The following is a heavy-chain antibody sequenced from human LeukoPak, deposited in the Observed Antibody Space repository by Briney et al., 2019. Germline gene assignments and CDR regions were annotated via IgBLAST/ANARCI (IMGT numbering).Heavy chain of an antibody. CDR1: GFTFSRYS. D-gene: IGHD6-19*01. CDR2: IRGSSSYI. V-gene: IGHV3-21*01. Sequence: GGSQRLSCAASGFTFSRYSMNWVRQAPGNGLEWVSSIRGSSSYIYYADSVKGRFTISRDNAKTSLYLQMNSLRAEDTAVYYCARVKEAVAGCDYWGQGTLVTVSS. CDR3: ARVKEAVAGCDY. J-gene: IGHJ4*02.